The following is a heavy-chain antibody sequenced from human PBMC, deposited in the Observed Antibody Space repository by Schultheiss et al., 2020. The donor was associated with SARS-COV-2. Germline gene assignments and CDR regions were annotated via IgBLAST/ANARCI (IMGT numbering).Heavy chain of an antibody. D-gene: IGHD2-2*01. CDR2: IYWNDDK. Sequence: SGPTLVKPTQTLTLTCTFSGFSLSTSGVGVGWIRQPPGKALEWLALIYWNDDKRYSPSLKSRLTITKDTSKNQVVLTMTNMDPVDTATYYCAHSYIVVVPADANWFDPWGQGTLVTVSS. CDR3: AHSYIVVVPADANWFDP. J-gene: IGHJ5*02. V-gene: IGHV2-5*01. CDR1: GFSLSTSGVG.